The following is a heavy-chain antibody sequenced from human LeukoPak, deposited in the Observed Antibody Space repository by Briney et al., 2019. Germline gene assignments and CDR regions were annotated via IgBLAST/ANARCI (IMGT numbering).Heavy chain of an antibody. CDR3: TRLAGGDAFDI. V-gene: IGHV3-73*01. CDR1: GFTFSGSA. Sequence: PEGSLRLSCAASGFTFSGSAMHWVRQASGKGLEWVGRIRSKANGYTTAYGASVKGRFTISRDDSQRATYVQMNSLKIEDTAVYYCTRLAGGDAFDIWGPGTMVTVSS. CDR2: IRSKANGYTT. J-gene: IGHJ3*02. D-gene: IGHD2-15*01.